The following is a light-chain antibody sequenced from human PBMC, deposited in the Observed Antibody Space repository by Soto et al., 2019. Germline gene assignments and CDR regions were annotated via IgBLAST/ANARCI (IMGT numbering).Light chain of an antibody. CDR3: QQYGDTPPWT. CDR1: QSVTNNF. Sequence: EIVLTQSPGTLSLSPGERATLSCRASQSVTNNFVAWYQQKPGQAPRLLISGASSRASGTPDRFSGSGSGTDFTLIINRLLPEDSAVYYGQQYGDTPPWTFGQGTKVDIK. J-gene: IGKJ1*01. CDR2: GAS. V-gene: IGKV3-20*01.